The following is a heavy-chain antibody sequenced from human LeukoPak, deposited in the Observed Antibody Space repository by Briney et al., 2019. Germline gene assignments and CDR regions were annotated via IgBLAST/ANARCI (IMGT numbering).Heavy chain of an antibody. D-gene: IGHD6-19*01. CDR2: ISGSGGST. V-gene: IGHV3-23*01. J-gene: IGHJ3*02. CDR3: AKDSYSSGWYWGAFDI. Sequence: GGSLRLSCAASGFTFSSYAMSWVRQAPGKGLEWVSAISGSGGSTYYADSVKGRFTISRDNSKNTLYLQMNSLRAEGTAVYYCAKDSYSSGWYWGAFDIWGQGTMVTVSS. CDR1: GFTFSSYA.